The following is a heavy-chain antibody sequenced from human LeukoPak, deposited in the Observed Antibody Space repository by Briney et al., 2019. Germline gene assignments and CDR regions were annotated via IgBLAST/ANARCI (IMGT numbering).Heavy chain of an antibody. J-gene: IGHJ3*02. CDR2: INSDVSST. V-gene: IGHV3-74*01. Sequence: PGGSLRLSCAASGFTFSSYWIHWVRQAPGKGLVWVSRINSDVSSTSYADSVKGQFTISRDNAKNTLYLQMNSLRAEDTAVYYCARDSYYYDSIADFSDAFDIWGQGTMVTVSS. CDR1: GFTFSSYW. CDR3: ARDSYYYDSIADFSDAFDI. D-gene: IGHD3-22*01.